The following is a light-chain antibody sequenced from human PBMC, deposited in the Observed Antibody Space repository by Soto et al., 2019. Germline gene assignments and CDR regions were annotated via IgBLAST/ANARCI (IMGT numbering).Light chain of an antibody. CDR1: QSISSW. CDR2: KAS. Sequence: DIQMTQSPFTLSASVGDRVTITCRASQSISSWLAWYQQKPGKAPKLLIYKASTLESGVPSNFSGSGSGTEFTLTISSLQSEDFAVYYCQQYNDWPGTFGQGTKVDIK. J-gene: IGKJ1*01. CDR3: QQYNDWPGT. V-gene: IGKV1-5*03.